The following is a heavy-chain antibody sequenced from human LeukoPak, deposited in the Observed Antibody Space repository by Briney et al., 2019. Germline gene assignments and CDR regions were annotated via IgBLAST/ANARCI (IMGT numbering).Heavy chain of an antibody. CDR3: ARVPVRDGYFAFDI. Sequence: GGSLRLSCAASGFTVSSNYMSWVRQAPGKGLEWVSVIYSDDSTYYADSVKGSFTISRDNSKNPLYLQMNSLRAEDTAVYYCARVPVRDGYFAFDIWGQRTMVTVSS. D-gene: IGHD5-24*01. CDR2: IYSDDST. J-gene: IGHJ3*02. CDR1: GFTVSSNY. V-gene: IGHV3-66*01.